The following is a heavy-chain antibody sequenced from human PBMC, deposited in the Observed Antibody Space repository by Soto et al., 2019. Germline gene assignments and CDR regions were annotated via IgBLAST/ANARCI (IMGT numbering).Heavy chain of an antibody. D-gene: IGHD6-19*01. Sequence: ASVKVSCKASGYTFTGYYMHWVRQAPGQGLEWMGWINPNSGGTNYAQKFQGWVTMTRDTSISTAYMELSRLRSDDTAVYYCARTGRIAVAADAFDIWGQGTMVTVSS. CDR1: GYTFTGYY. V-gene: IGHV1-2*04. J-gene: IGHJ3*02. CDR3: ARTGRIAVAADAFDI. CDR2: INPNSGGT.